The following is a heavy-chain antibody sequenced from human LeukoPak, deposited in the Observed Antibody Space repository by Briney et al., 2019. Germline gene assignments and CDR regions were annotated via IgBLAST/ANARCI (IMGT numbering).Heavy chain of an antibody. CDR3: ARVGVGATRANFDY. CDR2: IYYSGST. J-gene: IGHJ4*02. V-gene: IGHV4-59*01. CDR1: VGSISSYY. D-gene: IGHD1-26*01. Sequence: SETLSLTCTVSVGSISSYYWSWIRQPPGKGLEWIGYIYYSGSTNYDPSLKSRVTISVDTSKNQFSLKLSSVTAADTAVYYCARVGVGATRANFDYWGQGTLVTVSS.